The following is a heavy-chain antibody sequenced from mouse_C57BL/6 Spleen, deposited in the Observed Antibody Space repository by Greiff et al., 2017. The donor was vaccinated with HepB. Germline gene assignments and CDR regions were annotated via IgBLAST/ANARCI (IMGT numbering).Heavy chain of an antibody. J-gene: IGHJ3*01. CDR3: ARIDYGSSLFAY. Sequence: QVQLQQPGAELVKPGASVKMSCKASGYTFTSYWITWVKQRPGQGLEWIGDIYPGSGSTNYNEKFKSKAILTVDTSSSTAYMQLSSLTSEDSAVYYCARIDYGSSLFAYWGQGTLVTVSA. V-gene: IGHV1-55*01. CDR1: GYTFTSYW. D-gene: IGHD1-1*01. CDR2: IYPGSGST.